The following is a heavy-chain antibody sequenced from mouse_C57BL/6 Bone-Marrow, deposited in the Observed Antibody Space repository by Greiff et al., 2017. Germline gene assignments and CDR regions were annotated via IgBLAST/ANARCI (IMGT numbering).Heavy chain of an antibody. J-gene: IGHJ2*01. CDR3: AIPYYYVDY. CDR1: GYTFTSYW. D-gene: IGHD1-1*01. CDR2: IDPSDSYT. V-gene: IGHV1-69*01. Sequence: QVHVKQPGAELVMPGASVKLSCKASGYTFTSYWMHWVKQRPGQGLEWIGEIDPSDSYTNYNQKFKGKSTLTVDKSSSTAYMQLSSLTSEDSAVYYCAIPYYYVDYWGQGTTRTVSS.